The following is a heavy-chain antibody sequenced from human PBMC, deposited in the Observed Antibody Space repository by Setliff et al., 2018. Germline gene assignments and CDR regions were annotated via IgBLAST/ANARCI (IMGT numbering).Heavy chain of an antibody. V-gene: IGHV4-61*09. CDR2: ISPSGST. CDR3: ARSPSSGAYWNPRPFYSDY. CDR1: GASISSGGYY. J-gene: IGHJ4*02. Sequence: PSETLSLTCTVSGASISSGGYYWTWIRQPAGKALEWIGHISPSGSTTYNPSRKSRVTISPDTSKNHFSLKVNSVTAADTALYYCARSPSSGAYWNPRPFYSDYWGQGTLVTVSS. D-gene: IGHD1-26*01.